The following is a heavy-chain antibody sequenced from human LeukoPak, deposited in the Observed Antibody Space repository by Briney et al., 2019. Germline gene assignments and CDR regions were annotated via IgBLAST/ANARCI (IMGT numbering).Heavy chain of an antibody. CDR2: IRQDGGEK. CDR3: ASDGTAAGLYFDL. CDR1: GFTFTDYW. Sequence: GSLRLSCAVSGFTFTDYWMNWVRQAPGKGLGWVASIRQDGGEKSYVDSVKGRFTISRDNTKSSLYLQINSLRAEDTAVYYCASDGTAAGLYFDLWGQGTLVTVSS. V-gene: IGHV3-7*01. J-gene: IGHJ4*01. D-gene: IGHD6-13*01.